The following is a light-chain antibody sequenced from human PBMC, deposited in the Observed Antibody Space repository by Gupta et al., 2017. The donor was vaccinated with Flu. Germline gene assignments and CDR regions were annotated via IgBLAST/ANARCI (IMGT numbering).Light chain of an antibody. CDR3: QQYGTSPRT. Sequence: EIVLTQSPGTLSLSEGERATLSCRASQTVTSNQLAWYQQKPGQAPRLLIYGASSRETGITEKFSGSGSGTDFSLTISRLEPEDFAGYYCQQYGTSPRTFGQGTRVEIK. CDR2: GAS. CDR1: QTVTSNQ. J-gene: IGKJ1*01. V-gene: IGKV3-20*01.